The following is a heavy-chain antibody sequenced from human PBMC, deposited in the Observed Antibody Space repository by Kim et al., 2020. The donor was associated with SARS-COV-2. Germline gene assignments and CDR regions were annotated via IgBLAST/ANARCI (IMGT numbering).Heavy chain of an antibody. Sequence: GGSLRLSCAASGFTFSSYGMHWVRQAPGKGLEWVAVISYDGSNKYYADSVKGRFTISRDNSKNTLYLQMNSLRAEDTAVYYCAKDAGGYGDYIHDAFDIWGQGTMVTVSS. CDR1: GFTFSSYG. CDR2: ISYDGSNK. V-gene: IGHV3-30*18. J-gene: IGHJ3*02. D-gene: IGHD4-17*01. CDR3: AKDAGGYGDYIHDAFDI.